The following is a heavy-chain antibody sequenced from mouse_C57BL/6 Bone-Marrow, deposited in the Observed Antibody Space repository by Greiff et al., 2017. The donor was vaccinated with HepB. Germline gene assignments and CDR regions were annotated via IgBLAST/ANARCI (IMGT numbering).Heavy chain of an antibody. CDR2: IRSKSNNYAT. CDR1: GFSFNTYA. CDR3: VRQIYYDYDDAMDY. V-gene: IGHV10-1*01. J-gene: IGHJ4*01. D-gene: IGHD2-4*01. Sequence: DVQLVESGGGLVQPKGSLKLSCAASGFSFNTYAMNWVRQAPGKGLEWVARIRSKSNNYATYYADSVKDRFTISRDDSESMLYLQMNNLKTEDTAMYDCVRQIYYDYDDAMDYWGQGTSVTVSS.